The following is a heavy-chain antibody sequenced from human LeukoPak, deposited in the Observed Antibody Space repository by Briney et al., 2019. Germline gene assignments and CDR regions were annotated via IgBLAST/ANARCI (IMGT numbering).Heavy chain of an antibody. CDR2: INHSGST. CDR3: ARDLGTSALLWFGETVGWFDP. D-gene: IGHD3-10*01. CDR1: GGSFSGYY. Sequence: SETLSLTCAVYGGSFSGYYWSWIRQPPGKGLEWIGEINHSGSTNYNPSLKSRVTISVDTSKNQFSLKLSSVTAADTAVYYCARDLGTSALLWFGETVGWFDPWGQGTLVTVSS. V-gene: IGHV4-34*01. J-gene: IGHJ5*02.